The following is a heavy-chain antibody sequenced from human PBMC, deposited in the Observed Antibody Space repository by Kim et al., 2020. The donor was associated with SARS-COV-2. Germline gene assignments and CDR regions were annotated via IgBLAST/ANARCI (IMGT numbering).Heavy chain of an antibody. Sequence: SETLSLTCTVSGGSISSYYWSWIRQPPGKGLEWIGYIYYSGSTNYNPSLKSRVTISVDTSKNQFSLKLSSVTAADTAVYYCARDERDSSGWANWFDPWGQGPLVSVSA. CDR3: ARDERDSSGWANWFDP. CDR2: IYYSGST. CDR1: GGSISSYY. V-gene: IGHV4-59*13. J-gene: IGHJ5*02. D-gene: IGHD6-19*01.